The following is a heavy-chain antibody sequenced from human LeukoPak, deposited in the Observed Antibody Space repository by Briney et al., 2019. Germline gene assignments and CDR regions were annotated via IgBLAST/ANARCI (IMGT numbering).Heavy chain of an antibody. V-gene: IGHV3-48*04. CDR3: ARSFCTSATCSNGHYYYVMDV. D-gene: IGHD2-8*01. CDR2: ISTGGGKR. Sequence: PGGSLRLSRAASGFTFSRDAMNCGRRAPGEGLGWGSYISTGGGKRITADSLTGRFTVSRDNAKNSLFLQMDSLRAEDTAVYYCARSFCTSATCSNGHYYYVMDVWGQGTTVTVSS. CDR1: GFTFSRDA. J-gene: IGHJ6*02.